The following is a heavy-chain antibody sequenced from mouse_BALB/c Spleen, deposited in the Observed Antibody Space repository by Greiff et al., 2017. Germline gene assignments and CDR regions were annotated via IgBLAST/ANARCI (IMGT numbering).Heavy chain of an antibody. CDR1: GFSLTSYG. CDR3: ARDKGYGNYEFAY. V-gene: IGHV2-9*02. Sequence: VQLKESGPGLVAPSQSLSITCTVSGFSLTSYGVHWVRQPPGKGLEWLGVIWAGGSTNYNSALMSRLSISKDNSKSQVFLKMNSLQTDDTAMYYCARDKGYGNYEFAYWGQGTLVTVSA. CDR2: IWAGGST. J-gene: IGHJ3*01. D-gene: IGHD2-1*01.